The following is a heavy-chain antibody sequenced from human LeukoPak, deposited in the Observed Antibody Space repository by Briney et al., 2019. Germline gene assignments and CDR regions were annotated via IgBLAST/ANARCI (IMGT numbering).Heavy chain of an antibody. J-gene: IGHJ4*02. V-gene: IGHV3-30-3*01. CDR3: ARSWDRIDYGDPIDY. Sequence: GRSLRLSCAASGFTFSSYAMHWVRQAPGKGLEWVAVISYDGSNKYYADSVKGRFTISRDNSKNTLYLQMNSLRAEDTAVYYCARSWDRIDYGDPIDYWGQGTLVTVSS. CDR2: ISYDGSNK. CDR1: GFTFSSYA. D-gene: IGHD4-17*01.